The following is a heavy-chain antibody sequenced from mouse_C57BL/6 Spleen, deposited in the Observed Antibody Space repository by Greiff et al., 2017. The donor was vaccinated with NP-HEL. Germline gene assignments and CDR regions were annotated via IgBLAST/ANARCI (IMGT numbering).Heavy chain of an antibody. CDR3: ARWITTVVPTGYFDY. CDR2: IFPGSGST. J-gene: IGHJ2*01. CDR1: GYTFTDYY. D-gene: IGHD1-1*01. Sequence: VQRVESGPELVKPGASVKISCKASGYTFTDYYINWVKQRPGQGLEWIGWIFPGSGSTYYNEKFKGKATLTVDKSSSTAYMLLSSLTSEDSAVYFCARWITTVVPTGYFDYWGQGTTLTVSS. V-gene: IGHV1-75*01.